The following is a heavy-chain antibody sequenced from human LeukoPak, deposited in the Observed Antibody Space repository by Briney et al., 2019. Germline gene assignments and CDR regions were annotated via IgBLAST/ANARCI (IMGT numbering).Heavy chain of an antibody. CDR1: GGSISSGGYY. Sequence: PSQTLSLTCTVSGGSISSGGYYWSWIRQHPGKGLEWIGYIYYSGSTYYNPSLKSRVTISVDTSKNQFSLELSSVTAADTAVYYCAREPEHYDILTGYYRPYYFDYWGQGTLVTVSS. CDR3: AREPEHYDILTGYYRPYYFDY. V-gene: IGHV4-31*03. D-gene: IGHD3-9*01. CDR2: IYYSGST. J-gene: IGHJ4*02.